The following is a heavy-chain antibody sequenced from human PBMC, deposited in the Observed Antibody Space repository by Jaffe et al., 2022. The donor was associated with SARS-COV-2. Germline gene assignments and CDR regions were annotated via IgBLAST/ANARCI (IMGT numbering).Heavy chain of an antibody. V-gene: IGHV3-7*01. CDR1: GFTFRNFW. J-gene: IGHJ3*02. CDR3: ARDFSAFDI. Sequence: EVQLVESGGGLVQPGGSLRLSCAASGFTFRNFWMSWVRQAPGKGLEWVAKIKEDGTEKYYVDSVKGRFTISRDNAKNSLYLQMNSLRAEDTAVYYCARDFSAFDIWGQGTMVTVSS. CDR2: IKEDGTEK.